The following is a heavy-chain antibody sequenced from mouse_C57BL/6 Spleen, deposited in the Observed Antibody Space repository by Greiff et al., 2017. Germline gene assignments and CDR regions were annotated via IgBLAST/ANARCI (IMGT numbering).Heavy chain of an antibody. CDR1: GYAFSSSW. D-gene: IGHD4-1*01. J-gene: IGHJ4*01. CDR3: ARRTNWDAMDY. CDR2: IYPGDGDT. V-gene: IGHV1-82*01. Sequence: SGPELVKPGASVKISCKASGYAFSSSWMNWVKQRPGKGLEWIGRIYPGDGDTNYNGKFKGKATLTADKSSSTAYMQLSSLTSEDSAVYFCARRTNWDAMDYWGQGTSVTVSS.